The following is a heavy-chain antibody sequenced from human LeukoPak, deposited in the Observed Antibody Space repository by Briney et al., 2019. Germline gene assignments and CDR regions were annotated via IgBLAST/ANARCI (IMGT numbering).Heavy chain of an antibody. CDR1: GGAFSGYY. J-gene: IGHJ4*02. D-gene: IGHD2-15*01. CDR3: AREACSGGSCYPDY. CDR2: INHSGST. Sequence: SETLSLTCAVYGGAFSGYYWSWILQPPGKGLEWIGEINHSGSTNYDPSLKSRVTMSVDMSKSQFSLNLSSVTAADTAVYYCAREACSGGSCYPDYWGQGTLVTVSS. V-gene: IGHV4-34*01.